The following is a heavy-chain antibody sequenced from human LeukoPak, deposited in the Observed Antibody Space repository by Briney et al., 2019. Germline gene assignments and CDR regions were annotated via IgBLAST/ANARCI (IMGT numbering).Heavy chain of an antibody. Sequence: SVKVSCKASGGTFSSDAISWVRHGPGQGLEWMWRIIPILGIANYAQKFQSRVTITADKSTSTAYMELSSLRSEDTAVYYCATHARSSGWVNWFDPWGQGTLVTVSS. V-gene: IGHV1-69*04. D-gene: IGHD6-19*01. CDR2: IIPILGIA. CDR3: ATHARSSGWVNWFDP. CDR1: GGTFSSDA. J-gene: IGHJ5*02.